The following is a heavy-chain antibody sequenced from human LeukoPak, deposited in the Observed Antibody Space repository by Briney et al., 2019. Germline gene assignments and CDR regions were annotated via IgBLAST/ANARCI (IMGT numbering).Heavy chain of an antibody. D-gene: IGHD6-19*01. Sequence: PSETLSLTCTVSGGSISSYYWSWIRQPPGKGLEWIGYIHYSGSTNYNPSLKSRVTISVDTSKNQFSLKLTSVTAADTAVYYCARDFGSSGWYGAFDYWGQGTLVTVSS. V-gene: IGHV4-59*01. CDR2: IHYSGST. J-gene: IGHJ4*02. CDR1: GGSISSYY. CDR3: ARDFGSSGWYGAFDY.